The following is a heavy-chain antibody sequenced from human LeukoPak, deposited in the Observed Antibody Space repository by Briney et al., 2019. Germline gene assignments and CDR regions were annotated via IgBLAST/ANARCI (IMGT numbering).Heavy chain of an antibody. Sequence: PGGSLRLSCTVSGFTVSSNSMSWVRQAPGKGLEWVSFIYSDNTHYSDSVKGRFTISRDNSKNTLYLQMNSLRAEDTAVYYCARDSSSWWDGKIYFDYWGQGTLVTVSS. CDR1: GFTVSSNS. V-gene: IGHV3-53*01. D-gene: IGHD6-13*01. J-gene: IGHJ4*02. CDR2: IYSDNT. CDR3: ARDSSSWWDGKIYFDY.